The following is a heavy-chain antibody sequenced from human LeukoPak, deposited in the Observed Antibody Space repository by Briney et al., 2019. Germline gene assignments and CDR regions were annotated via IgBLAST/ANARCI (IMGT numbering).Heavy chain of an antibody. J-gene: IGHJ5*02. D-gene: IGHD2-2*01. CDR3: ARDNIVVVPAAMFRWFDP. CDR2: IYYSGST. Sequence: SETLSLTCTVSGGSISSGDYYWSWIRQPPGKGLEWIGYIYYSGSTYYNLSLKSRVTISVDTSKNQFSLKLSSVTAADTAVYYCARDNIVVVPAAMFRWFDPWGQGTLVTVSS. CDR1: GGSISSGDYY. V-gene: IGHV4-30-4*01.